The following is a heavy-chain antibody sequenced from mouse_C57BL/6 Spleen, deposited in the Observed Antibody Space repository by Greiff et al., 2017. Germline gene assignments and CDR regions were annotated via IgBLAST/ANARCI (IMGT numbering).Heavy chain of an antibody. CDR1: GYTFTSYW. V-gene: IGHV1-53*01. D-gene: IGHD1-1*01. J-gene: IGHJ4*01. Sequence: QVHVKQSGTELVKPGASVKLSCKASGYTFTSYWMHWVKQRPGQGLEWIGNINPSNGGTNYNEKFKSKATLTVDKSSSTAYMQLSSLTSEDSAVYYCATTVVAGPYAMDYWGQGTSVTVSS. CDR2: INPSNGGT. CDR3: ATTVVAGPYAMDY.